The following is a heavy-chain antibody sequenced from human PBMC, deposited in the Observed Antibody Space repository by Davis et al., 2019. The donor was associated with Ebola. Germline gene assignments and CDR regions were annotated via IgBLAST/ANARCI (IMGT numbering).Heavy chain of an antibody. Sequence: MPSETLSPTCTVPGGSISSSSYYWGWIRQPPGKGLEWIGSIYYSGGTYYNPSLKSRVTISVDTSKNQFSLKLSSVTAADTAVYYCARDYYDSSYYYYYGMDVWGQGTTVTVSS. CDR1: GGSISSSSYY. CDR3: ARDYYDSSYYYYYGMDV. D-gene: IGHD3-22*01. J-gene: IGHJ6*02. V-gene: IGHV4-39*02. CDR2: IYYSGGT.